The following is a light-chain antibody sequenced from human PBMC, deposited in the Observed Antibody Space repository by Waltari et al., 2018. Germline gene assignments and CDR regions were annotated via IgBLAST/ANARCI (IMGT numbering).Light chain of an antibody. CDR3: QTWGV. V-gene: IGLV4-69*01. CDR2: VNRYGSH. Sequence: QPVLTQSPSASASLGASVKLTCSLSSGHSTYAIAWHQQQPEKGPRFLMRVNRYGSHTKGDGIPDRVSGSSSGAERYLSISSLQSEDEADYYCQTWGVFGGGTKLTVL. J-gene: IGLJ2*01. CDR1: SGHSTYA.